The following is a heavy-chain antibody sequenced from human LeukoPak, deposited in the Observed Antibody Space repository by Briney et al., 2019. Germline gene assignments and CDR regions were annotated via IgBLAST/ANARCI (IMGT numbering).Heavy chain of an antibody. CDR1: GDSISIGSHF. CDR2: IYTTGST. J-gene: IGHJ4*02. CDR3: AREGSGSHPGYY. D-gene: IGHD1-26*01. Sequence: SETLSLTCTVSGDSISIGSHFWSWIRQPVGKGLEWIGRIYTTGSTNYNPSLKSRVTISVDTSKNQFSLKLSSVTAADTAVYYCAREGSGSHPGYYWGQGTLVTVSS. V-gene: IGHV4-61*02.